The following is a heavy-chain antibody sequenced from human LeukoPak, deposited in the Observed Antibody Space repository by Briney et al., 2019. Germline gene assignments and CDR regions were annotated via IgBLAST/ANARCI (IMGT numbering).Heavy chain of an antibody. CDR1: GGSFSGYY. J-gene: IGHJ6*03. CDR2: INHSGST. D-gene: IGHD3-10*01. V-gene: IGHV4-34*01. Sequence: SETLSLTCAVYGGSFSGYYWSWIRQPPGKGLEWMGEINHSGSTNYNPSLKSRVTISVDTSKNQFSLKLSSVTAADTAVYYCARAHYYGPYYYYYYMDVWGKGTTVTVSS. CDR3: ARAHYYGPYYYYYYMDV.